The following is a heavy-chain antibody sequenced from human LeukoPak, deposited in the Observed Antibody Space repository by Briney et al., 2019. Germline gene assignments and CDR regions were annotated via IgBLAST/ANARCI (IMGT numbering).Heavy chain of an antibody. V-gene: IGHV3-48*02. CDR3: ARDIVGATNEPDY. D-gene: IGHD1-26*01. CDR2: ISSSSSTI. Sequence: PGGSLRPSCAASGSTFSSYSMNWVRQAPGKGLEWVSYISSSSSTIYYADSVKGRFTISRNNAKNSLYLQMNSLRDEDTAVYYCARDIVGATNEPDYWGQGTLVTVSS. CDR1: GSTFSSYS. J-gene: IGHJ4*02.